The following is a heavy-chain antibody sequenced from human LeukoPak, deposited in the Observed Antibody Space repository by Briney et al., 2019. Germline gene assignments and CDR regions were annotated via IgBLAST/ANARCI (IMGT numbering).Heavy chain of an antibody. CDR2: IYYSGST. D-gene: IGHD3-22*01. V-gene: IGHV4-59*01. Sequence: PSETLSLTCTVSGGSISSYYWSWIRQPPGKGLEWIGYIYYSGSTNYNPSLKSRVTISVDTSKNQFSLKLSSVTAADTAVHYCARVNYDSSNWFDPWGQGTLVTVSS. CDR3: ARVNYDSSNWFDP. CDR1: GGSISSYY. J-gene: IGHJ5*02.